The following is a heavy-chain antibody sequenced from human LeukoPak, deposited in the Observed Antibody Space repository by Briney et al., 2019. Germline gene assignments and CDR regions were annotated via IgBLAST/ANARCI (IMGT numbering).Heavy chain of an antibody. CDR2: INPSGGST. CDR1: GYTFTSYY. V-gene: IGHV1-46*01. J-gene: IGHJ4*02. D-gene: IGHD7-27*01. Sequence: ASVKVSCKASGYTFTSYYMHWVRQAPGQGLEWMGMINPSGGSTSYAQKFQGRVTMTRDTSTSTVYMELSSLRSDDTAVYYCARSGLTGLFDYWGRGTLVTVSP. CDR3: ARSGLTGLFDY.